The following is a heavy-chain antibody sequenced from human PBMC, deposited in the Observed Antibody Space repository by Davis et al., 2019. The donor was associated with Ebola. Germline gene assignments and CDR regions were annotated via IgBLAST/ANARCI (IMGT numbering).Heavy chain of an antibody. Sequence: ASVKVSCKASGYTFTSYGITWVRQAPGQGLEWMGWISAYNGNTDYAQKLQGRVTMTTDTSTSTAYMELRSLRSDDTAVYYCASTGMSLYYFDYWGQGTLVTVSS. CDR3: ASTGMSLYYFDY. D-gene: IGHD2-2*02. J-gene: IGHJ4*02. CDR1: GYTFTSYG. CDR2: ISAYNGNT. V-gene: IGHV1-18*04.